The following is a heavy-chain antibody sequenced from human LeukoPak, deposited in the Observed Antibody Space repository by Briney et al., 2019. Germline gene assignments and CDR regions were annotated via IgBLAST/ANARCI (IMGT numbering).Heavy chain of an antibody. CDR2: IIPILGIA. V-gene: IGHV1-69*04. D-gene: IGHD2-2*02. CDR3: ARHIVVVPAAIADYYYYYMDV. CDR1: GGTFSSYA. Sequence: SVKVSCKASGGTFSSYAISWVRQAPGQGLEWMGRIIPILGIANYAQKFQGRATITADESTSTAYMELSSLRSEDTAVYYCARHIVVVPAAIADYYYYYMDVWGKGTTVTVSS. J-gene: IGHJ6*03.